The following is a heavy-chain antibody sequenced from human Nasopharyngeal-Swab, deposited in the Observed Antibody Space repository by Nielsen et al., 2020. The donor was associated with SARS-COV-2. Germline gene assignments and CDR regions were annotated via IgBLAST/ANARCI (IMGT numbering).Heavy chain of an antibody. CDR3: ARGVGRRLDY. Sequence: SETLSLTCAVYGGSFSDYYWSWIRQPPGKGLEWIGYIYYSGSTYYNPSLKSRVTISVDTSKNQFSLKLSSVTAADTAVYYCARGVGRRLDYWGQGTLVTVSS. V-gene: IGHV4-30-4*08. D-gene: IGHD1-1*01. J-gene: IGHJ4*02. CDR1: GGSFSDYY. CDR2: IYYSGST.